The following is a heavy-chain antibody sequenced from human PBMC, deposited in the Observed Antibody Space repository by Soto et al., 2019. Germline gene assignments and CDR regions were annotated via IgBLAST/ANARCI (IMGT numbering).Heavy chain of an antibody. CDR2: IVVGSGNT. D-gene: IGHD3-3*01. CDR3: AAGGRSVLRFLEWLWSTSTMQYMDV. J-gene: IGHJ6*02. CDR1: GFTFTSSA. V-gene: IGHV1-58*01. Sequence: SVKVSCKASGFTFTSSAVQWVRQARGQRLEWIGWIVVGSGNTNYAQKFQERVTITRDMSTSTAYMELSSLRSEDTAVYYCAAGGRSVLRFLEWLWSTSTMQYMDVWGQGTTVTAP.